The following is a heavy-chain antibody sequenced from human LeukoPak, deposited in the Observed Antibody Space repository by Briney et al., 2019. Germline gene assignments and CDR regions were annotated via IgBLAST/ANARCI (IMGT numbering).Heavy chain of an antibody. J-gene: IGHJ4*02. CDR3: AKDAYGSGSYFVY. V-gene: IGHV3-33*06. CDR1: GFTFSSYG. Sequence: GRSLRLSCAASGFTFSSYGMHWVRQAPGKGLEWVAVIWYDGSNKYYADSVKGRFTISRDNSKNTLYLQMNSLSAEDTAVYYCAKDAYGSGSYFVYWGQGTLVTVSS. D-gene: IGHD3-10*01. CDR2: IWYDGSNK.